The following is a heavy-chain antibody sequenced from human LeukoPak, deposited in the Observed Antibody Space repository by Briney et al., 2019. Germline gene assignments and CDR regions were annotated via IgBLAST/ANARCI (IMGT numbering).Heavy chain of an antibody. V-gene: IGHV3-30-3*01. D-gene: IGHD3-10*01. CDR2: ISYDGSNK. CDR1: GFTFSSYA. Sequence: GGSLRLSCAASGFTFSSYAMHWVRQAPGKGLGWVAVISYDGSNKYYADSVKGRFTISRDNSKNTLYLQMNSLRAEDTAVYYCARDLSGPRGYYYGMDVWGQGTTVTVSS. CDR3: ARDLSGPRGYYYGMDV. J-gene: IGHJ6*02.